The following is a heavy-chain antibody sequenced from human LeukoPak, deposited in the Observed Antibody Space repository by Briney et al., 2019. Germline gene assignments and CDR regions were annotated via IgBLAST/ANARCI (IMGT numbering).Heavy chain of an antibody. D-gene: IGHD6-19*01. Sequence: GVSLRLSCAASGFTHRSYATSGATDAPGRGWEGVSDLRGSGGSTYYADHVKGPFTTSRDNSKNTLYLQMNSLRAEDTAVYYYAKDPYSSGWYGNNWFDPWGQGTLVTVSS. J-gene: IGHJ5*02. CDR2: LRGSGGST. V-gene: IGHV3-23*01. CDR3: AKDPYSSGWYGNNWFDP. CDR1: GFTHRSYA.